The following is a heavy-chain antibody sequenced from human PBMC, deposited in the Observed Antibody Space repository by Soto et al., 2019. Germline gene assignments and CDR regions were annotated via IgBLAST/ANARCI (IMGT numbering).Heavy chain of an antibody. CDR1: GFTFSNAW. V-gene: IGHV3-15*01. CDR2: IKSKTDGGTT. D-gene: IGHD3-10*01. CDR3: TTVGGVVVRGVIPDY. Sequence: GGSLRLSCAASGFTFSNAWMSWVRQAPGKGLEWVGRIKSKTDGGTTDYAAPVKGRFTISRDDSKNTLYLQMNSLKTEDTAVYYCTTVGGVVVRGVIPDYWGQGTLVTVSS. J-gene: IGHJ4*02.